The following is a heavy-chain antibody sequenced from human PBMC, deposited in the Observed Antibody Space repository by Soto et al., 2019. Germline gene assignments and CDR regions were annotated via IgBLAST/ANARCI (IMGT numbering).Heavy chain of an antibody. J-gene: IGHJ4*02. CDR2: IHYSGST. CDR3: AREARTTYSSRGYFDY. CDR1: SGSVSSGSFY. V-gene: IGHV4-61*01. D-gene: IGHD6-13*01. Sequence: PSETLSLTCAVSSGSVSSGSFYWSWIRQTPGKGLEWIGYIHYSGSTEYNPSLKNRVTISLDTSKNQFSLKLTSVTAADTAVYYCAREARTTYSSRGYFDYWGQGTLVTGSS.